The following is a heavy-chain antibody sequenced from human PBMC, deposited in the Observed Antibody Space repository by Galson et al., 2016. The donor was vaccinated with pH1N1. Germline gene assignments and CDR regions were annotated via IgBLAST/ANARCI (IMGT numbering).Heavy chain of an antibody. V-gene: IGHV7-4-1*02. CDR2: INTKTGNP. D-gene: IGHD3-9*01. Sequence: SVKVSYKASRFTFSNHGINWVRQAPGQGLEWMGWINTKTGNPTYAQGFTGRFVFSLDTSVNTAYLQINSLKADDTAVYYCARETPSPSPTVLRYFDWSRGLSAFDMWGRGTLVTVSS. CDR3: ARETPSPSPTVLRYFDWSRGLSAFDM. J-gene: IGHJ3*02. CDR1: RFTFSNHG.